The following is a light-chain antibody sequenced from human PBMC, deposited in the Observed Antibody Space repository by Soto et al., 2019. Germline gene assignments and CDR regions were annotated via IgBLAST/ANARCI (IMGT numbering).Light chain of an antibody. CDR3: SSWDDILNVVV. CDR1: SSTIGGNT. CDR2: NDD. Sequence: QSLLTQPHSASGTPGQRVTISCSGSSSTIGGNTVNWYQQLPGTAPKLLIYNDDERPSGVPDRFTGSKSGTSSSLAISGLQSDDEADYYCSSWDDILNVVVFGGGTKLTVL. V-gene: IGLV1-44*01. J-gene: IGLJ2*01.